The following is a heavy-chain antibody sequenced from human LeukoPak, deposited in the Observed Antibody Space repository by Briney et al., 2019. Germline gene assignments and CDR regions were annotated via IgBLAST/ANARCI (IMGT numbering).Heavy chain of an antibody. Sequence: PSETLSLTCTVSGGSISSGGYYWSWIRQHPGKGLEWIGYIYYSGSTYYNPSLKSRVTISVDTSKNQFSLKLSSVTAADTAVYYCARGPLGDYIDYWGQGTLVTVSS. CDR1: GGSISSGGYY. D-gene: IGHD4-17*01. CDR3: ARGPLGDYIDY. CDR2: IYYSGST. V-gene: IGHV4-31*03. J-gene: IGHJ4*02.